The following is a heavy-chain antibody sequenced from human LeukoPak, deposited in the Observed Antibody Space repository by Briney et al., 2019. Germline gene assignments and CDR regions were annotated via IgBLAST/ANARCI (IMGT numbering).Heavy chain of an antibody. D-gene: IGHD4-17*01. CDR2: IYHSGST. J-gene: IGHJ4*02. CDR1: GGSIRSTTYY. V-gene: IGHV4-39*07. CDR3: ARAQQKTYGDYAQHIDY. Sequence: SETLSLTCSVSGGSIRSTTYYWGWIRQPPGKGLEWIGSIYHSGSTYYNPSLKSRVTISVDTSKNQFSLKLSSVTAADTAVYYCARAQQKTYGDYAQHIDYWGQGTLVTVSS.